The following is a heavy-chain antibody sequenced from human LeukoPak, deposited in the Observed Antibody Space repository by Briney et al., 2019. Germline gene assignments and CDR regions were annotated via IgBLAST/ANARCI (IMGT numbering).Heavy chain of an antibody. CDR2: FDPEEAKM. Sequence: ASVKVSCKVSGNSLSELSIQWVRQAPGKGLECLGGFDPEEAKMVYAQNFQGRVTMTEDTSTQTAYMELIGLTSDDTAVYYCTTRSGDFWSGFVNWGQGTLVTVSS. D-gene: IGHD3-3*01. CDR3: TTRSGDFWSGFVN. J-gene: IGHJ4*02. CDR1: GNSLSELS. V-gene: IGHV1-24*01.